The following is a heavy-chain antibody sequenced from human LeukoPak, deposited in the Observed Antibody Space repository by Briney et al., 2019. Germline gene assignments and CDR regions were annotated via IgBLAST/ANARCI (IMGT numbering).Heavy chain of an antibody. J-gene: IGHJ4*02. D-gene: IGHD3-22*01. V-gene: IGHV3-23*01. CDR3: AKRGVVIRVILVGFHKEAYYIDS. Sequence: GGSLRLSCAVPGITLSNYGMSWVRQAPGKGLEWVAGIRDSGGRTNYADSVKGRFTISRDNPKSTLYLQMNSLRAEDTAVYFCAKRGVVIRVILVGFHKEAYYIDSWGQGALVTVSS. CDR2: IRDSGGRT. CDR1: GITLSNYG.